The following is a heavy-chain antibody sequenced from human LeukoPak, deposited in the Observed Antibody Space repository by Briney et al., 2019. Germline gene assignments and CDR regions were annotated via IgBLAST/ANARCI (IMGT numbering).Heavy chain of an antibody. Sequence: GGSLRLSCAASGFTFSSYAMSWVRQAPGRGLEWVSAISGSGGSTYYADSVKGRFTISRDNSKNTLYLQMNSLRAEDTAVYYCAKISGYSSGWTEDYWGQGILVTVSS. J-gene: IGHJ4*02. V-gene: IGHV3-23*01. CDR1: GFTFSSYA. D-gene: IGHD6-19*01. CDR3: AKISGYSSGWTEDY. CDR2: ISGSGGST.